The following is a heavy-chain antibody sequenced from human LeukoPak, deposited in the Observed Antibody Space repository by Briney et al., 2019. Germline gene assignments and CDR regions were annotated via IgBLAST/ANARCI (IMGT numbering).Heavy chain of an antibody. V-gene: IGHV3-21*01. Sequence: GGSLRLSCAASGFSFSTYAISWVRQAPGKGLEWVSSISGNSIYIYYADSVKGRFTISRDNAKNSLYLQMNSLRVADTAVYYCASFDTVAARPFDYWGQGTLVTVSS. D-gene: IGHD6-19*01. CDR1: GFSFSTYA. J-gene: IGHJ4*02. CDR2: ISGNSIYI. CDR3: ASFDTVAARPFDY.